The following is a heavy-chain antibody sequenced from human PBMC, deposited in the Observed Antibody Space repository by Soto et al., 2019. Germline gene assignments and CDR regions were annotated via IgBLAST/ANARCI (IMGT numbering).Heavy chain of an antibody. CDR2: IYYSGST. Sequence: EILSLTGTAAGGSVSSGIYFWSWIRQPPGKGLELIGYIYYSGSTNYNTSLKSRVTISVDTSKNQFSLKLSSVTTADTAVYYCARVGYNESSDYLSNWFDPRGQGTLVTGSS. J-gene: IGHJ5*02. V-gene: IGHV4-61*01. CDR3: ARVGYNESSDYLSNWFDP. CDR1: GGSVSSGIYF. D-gene: IGHD3-22*01.